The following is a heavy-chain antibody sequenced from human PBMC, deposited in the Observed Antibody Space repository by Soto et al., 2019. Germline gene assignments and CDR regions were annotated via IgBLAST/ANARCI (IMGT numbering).Heavy chain of an antibody. CDR2: MNPNSGNT. V-gene: IGHV1-8*01. J-gene: IGHJ6*02. Sequence: ALVKVSCKASGYTFTSYDINWVRQATGQGLEWMGWMNPNSGNTGYAQKFQGRVTMTRNTSISTAYMELSSLRSEDTAVYYCARGGGSSSNYYYYGMDVWGQGTTVTVSS. CDR3: ARGGGSSSNYYYYGMDV. CDR1: GYTFTSYD. D-gene: IGHD6-6*01.